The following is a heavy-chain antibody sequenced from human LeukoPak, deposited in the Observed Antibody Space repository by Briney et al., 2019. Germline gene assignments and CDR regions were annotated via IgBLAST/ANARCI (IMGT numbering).Heavy chain of an antibody. CDR3: ARVMEGEQQLVSFPDDAFDI. CDR1: GFTFSSYS. CDR2: ISSSSSYI. V-gene: IGHV3-21*01. Sequence: GGSLRLSCAASGFTFSSYSMNWVRQAPGKGLEWVSSISSSSSYIYYADSVKGRFTISRDNAKNSLYLQMNSLRAEDTAVYYCARVMEGEQQLVSFPDDAFDIWGQGTMVTVSS. J-gene: IGHJ3*02. D-gene: IGHD6-13*01.